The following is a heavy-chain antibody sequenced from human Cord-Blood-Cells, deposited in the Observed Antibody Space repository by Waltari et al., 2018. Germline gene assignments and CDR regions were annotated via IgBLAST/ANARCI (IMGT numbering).Heavy chain of an antibody. CDR2: INHSGST. V-gene: IGHV4-34*01. J-gene: IGHJ4*02. Sequence: QVQLQQWGAGLLKPSETLSLTCAVYGGSFSGYYWSWIRQPPGKGLEWIGEINHSGSTNYNPTLKSRITISVDTSKNQFSLKLSSVTSADTAVYYCARGRRYYFDYWGQETLVTVSS. CDR3: ARGRRYYFDY. CDR1: GGSFSGYY.